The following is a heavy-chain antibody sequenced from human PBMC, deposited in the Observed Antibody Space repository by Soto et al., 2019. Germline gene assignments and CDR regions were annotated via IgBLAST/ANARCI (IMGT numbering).Heavy chain of an antibody. CDR3: ARAPRYYYDSSGYSYFDY. Sequence: ASVKVSCKASGYTFTSYAMHWVRQAPGQRLEWMGWINAGNGNTKYSQKFQGRVTITRDTSASTAYMELSSLRSEDTAVYYCARAPRYYYDSSGYSYFDYWGQGTLVTVS. CDR1: GYTFTSYA. V-gene: IGHV1-3*01. D-gene: IGHD3-22*01. J-gene: IGHJ4*02. CDR2: INAGNGNT.